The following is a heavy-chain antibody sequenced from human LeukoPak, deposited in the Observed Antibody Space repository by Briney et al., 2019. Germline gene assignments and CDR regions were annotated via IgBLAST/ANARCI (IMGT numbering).Heavy chain of an antibody. CDR3: ARGGRRVWRAYGSVSYYTFDY. Sequence: SETLSLTCAVYGGSFSGYYWSWIRQPRGKGVEWSGEINHSGSTKYNPSLTSRVTISVDTSKNQFSLKLSSVTAADTAVYYCARGGRRVWRAYGSVSYYTFDYWGQGTLVTVSS. CDR2: INHSGST. CDR1: GGSFSGYY. V-gene: IGHV4-34*01. J-gene: IGHJ4*02. D-gene: IGHD3-10*01.